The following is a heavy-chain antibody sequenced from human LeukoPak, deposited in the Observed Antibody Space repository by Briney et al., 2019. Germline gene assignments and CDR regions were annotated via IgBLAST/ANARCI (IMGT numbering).Heavy chain of an antibody. CDR1: GDSVSSNSAA. D-gene: IGHD7-27*01. CDR2: TYYRSKWST. Sequence: SQTLSLTCAISGDSVSSNSAAWNWIRQSPSRGLEWLGRTYYRSKWSTDYAVSVRSRITINPDTSKNQFSRQLISVTPEDTAVYYCARLENWAFDYWGQGTLITVSS. V-gene: IGHV6-1*01. CDR3: ARLENWAFDY. J-gene: IGHJ4*02.